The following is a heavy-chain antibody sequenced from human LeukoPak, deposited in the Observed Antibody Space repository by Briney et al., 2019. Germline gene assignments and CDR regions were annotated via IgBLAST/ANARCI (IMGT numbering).Heavy chain of an antibody. V-gene: IGHV3-21*01. CDR2: ISSSSSYI. CDR3: AREGGYDSIFDY. Sequence: GGSLRLSCAASGFTFSSYEMNWVRQAPGKGLEWVSYISSSSSYIYYADSVKGRFTISRDNAKNSLYLQMNSLRAEDTAVYYCAREGGYDSIFDYWGQGTLVTVSS. D-gene: IGHD5-12*01. J-gene: IGHJ4*02. CDR1: GFTFSSYE.